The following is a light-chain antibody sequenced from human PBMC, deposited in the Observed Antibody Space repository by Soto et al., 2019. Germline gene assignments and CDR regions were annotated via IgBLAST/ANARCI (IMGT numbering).Light chain of an antibody. J-gene: IGKJ4*01. CDR1: QSVTNNY. Sequence: EIVLTQSPGTLSLSPGEGATLSCRASQSVTNNYLAWYQQKPGQAPRLLIYDASSRASGIPDRFSGSASGTDFTLTIRRLEPEDFAVYYCQQYGSSPLTFGRGTKVAIK. CDR3: QQYGSSPLT. V-gene: IGKV3-20*01. CDR2: DAS.